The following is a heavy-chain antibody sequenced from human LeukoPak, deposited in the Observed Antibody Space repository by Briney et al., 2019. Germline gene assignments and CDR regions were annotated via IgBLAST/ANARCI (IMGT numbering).Heavy chain of an antibody. D-gene: IGHD5-24*01. V-gene: IGHV4-59*01. CDR3: VRGRDGYSS. CDR2: MYYTGST. Sequence: SSETLSLTCTVSGDSINNYYWTWIRQPPGKGLEWIGFMYYTGSTNYSPSLKSRVTISVDMSKNQFSLRLTSVTAADTAIYYCVRGRDGYSSWGHGTLVTVSS. CDR1: GDSINNYY. J-gene: IGHJ4*01.